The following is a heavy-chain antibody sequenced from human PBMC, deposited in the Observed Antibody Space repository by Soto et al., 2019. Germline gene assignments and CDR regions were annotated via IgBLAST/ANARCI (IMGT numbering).Heavy chain of an antibody. J-gene: IGHJ4*02. CDR3: VREGDYSDNNGYPLFDY. CDR1: GASMSNYY. D-gene: IGHD3-22*01. V-gene: IGHV4-4*07. Sequence: QVQLQESGPGLLKPSETLSLTCTVSGASMSNYYWSWIRQPAGKGLEWIGRIFGSGETYYNPSLKGRVILSVGLSKSQFSLELTSVTAADTAVYFCVREGDYSDNNGYPLFDYWGQGTLVTVSP. CDR2: IFGSGET.